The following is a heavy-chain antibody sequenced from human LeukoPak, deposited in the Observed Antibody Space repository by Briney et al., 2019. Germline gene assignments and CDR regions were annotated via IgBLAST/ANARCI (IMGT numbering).Heavy chain of an antibody. Sequence: GGSLRLSCAASGFTFSSYGMHWVRQAPGKGLEWVAFIRYDGSNKYYADSVKGRFTISRDNSKNTLYLQMNSLRAEDTAVYYCAKDPRLYSNYYTDYWGQGTLVTVSS. CDR1: GFTFSSYG. CDR3: AKDPRLYSNYYTDY. CDR2: IRYDGSNK. J-gene: IGHJ4*02. D-gene: IGHD4-11*01. V-gene: IGHV3-30*02.